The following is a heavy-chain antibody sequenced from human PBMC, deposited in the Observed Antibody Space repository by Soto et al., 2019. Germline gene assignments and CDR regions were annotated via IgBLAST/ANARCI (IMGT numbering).Heavy chain of an antibody. CDR1: NASISSGDYY. J-gene: IGHJ4*02. V-gene: IGHV4-30-4*01. D-gene: IGHD5-18*01. CDR2: IYCTGNP. CDR3: ARASYETSTYYLDY. Sequence: QVRLQESGPGLVKPSQTLSLTCTFSNASISSGDYYWPWIRQPPGKGLEWIGSIYCTGNPYYNPSLKSRVTTSVDTSNNQSSLKLSSVTAADTAVYYCARASYETSTYYLDYWGQGTLVTVSS.